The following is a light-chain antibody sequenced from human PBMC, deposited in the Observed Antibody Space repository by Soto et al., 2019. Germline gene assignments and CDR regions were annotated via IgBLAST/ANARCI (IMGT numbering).Light chain of an antibody. CDR1: QSISNY. J-gene: IGKJ4*01. CDR2: AAS. CDR3: QQSYTLSPLT. Sequence: DIQMTQSPSSLSASVGDRVIITCRTSQSISNYLNWYQHKPGKAPKVLISAASNLQSGVPSRFSGSGSGTVFTLTISSLQPEDFATYFCQQSYTLSPLTFGGGTKAEIQ. V-gene: IGKV1-39*01.